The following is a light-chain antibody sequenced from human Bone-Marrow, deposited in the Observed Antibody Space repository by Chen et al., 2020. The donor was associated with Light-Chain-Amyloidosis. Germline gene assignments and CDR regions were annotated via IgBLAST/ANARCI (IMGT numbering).Light chain of an antibody. Sequence: SYLLTPPPSVAVSPGQTSRITCSGDDLPTKYAYWYQQKPGQAPVLVIHRDTERPSGISERFSSSSSGTTATLTISGVQAEDEADYHCQSADSSGTYEVIFGGGTKLTVL. CDR1: DLPTKY. V-gene: IGLV3-25*03. J-gene: IGLJ2*01. CDR2: RDT. CDR3: QSADSSGTYEVI.